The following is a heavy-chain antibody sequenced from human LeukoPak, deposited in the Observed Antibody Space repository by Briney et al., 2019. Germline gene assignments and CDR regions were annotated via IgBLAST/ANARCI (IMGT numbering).Heavy chain of an antibody. CDR3: ARARGSSGRDAFDI. CDR1: GGSISSYY. D-gene: IGHD6-19*01. CDR2: IYYSGST. Sequence: SETLSLTCTVSGGSISSYYWSWIRQPPEKGLEWGGYIYYSGSTNYNTSLKSRVPISVDQSKNQFSLKLNSVTTADTAGYFCARARGSSGRDAFDIWGQGTMVTVSS. J-gene: IGHJ3*02. V-gene: IGHV4-59*01.